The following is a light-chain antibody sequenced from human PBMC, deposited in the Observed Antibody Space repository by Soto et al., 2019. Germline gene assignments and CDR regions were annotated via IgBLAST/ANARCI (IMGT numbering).Light chain of an antibody. V-gene: IGLV2-8*01. Sequence: QSALTQPPSASGSPGQSVTISCTGTSSDVGIFNYVSWYQQHPDQAPKLLIFEVNKRPSGVPDRFSASKSGNTASLTVSGLQAEDEADYYCSSYTSSSTVVFGGGTKVTVL. CDR1: SSDVGIFNY. CDR3: SSYTSSSTVV. J-gene: IGLJ2*01. CDR2: EVN.